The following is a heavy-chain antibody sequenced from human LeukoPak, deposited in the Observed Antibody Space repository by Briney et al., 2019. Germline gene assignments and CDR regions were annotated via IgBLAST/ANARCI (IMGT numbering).Heavy chain of an antibody. V-gene: IGHV3-30*18. CDR3: AKSDYYYDSSGYIPPNWFDP. D-gene: IGHD3-22*01. CDR1: GFTFSSYG. CDR2: ISYDGSNK. J-gene: IGHJ5*02. Sequence: GGSLRLSCAASGFTFSSYGMHWVRHAPGKGLEWVAVISYDGSNKYYADSVKGRFTISRDNSKNTLYLQMNSLRAEDTAVYYCAKSDYYYDSSGYIPPNWFDPWGQGTLVTVSS.